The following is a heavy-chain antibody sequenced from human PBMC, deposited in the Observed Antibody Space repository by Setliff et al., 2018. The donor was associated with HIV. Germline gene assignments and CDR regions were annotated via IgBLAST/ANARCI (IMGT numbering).Heavy chain of an antibody. CDR3: ASIELAAMVPVDY. D-gene: IGHD5-18*01. CDR2: ISSSSYYI. V-gene: IGHV3-21*01. Sequence: GGSLRLSCAASGFTFSSYTMNWVRQVPGKGLEWVSSISSSSYYIYYADSVKGRFTISRDNAKNSLFLQMNSLRAEDTAVYYCASIELAAMVPVDYWGQGTLVTVSS. CDR1: GFTFSSYT. J-gene: IGHJ4*02.